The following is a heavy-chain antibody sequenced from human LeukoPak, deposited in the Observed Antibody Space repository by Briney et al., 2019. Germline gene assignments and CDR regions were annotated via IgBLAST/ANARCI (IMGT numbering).Heavy chain of an antibody. D-gene: IGHD6-19*01. CDR3: AKDISAVAGTVAFDI. CDR2: ISWNSGSI. CDR1: GFTFDDYA. J-gene: IGHJ3*02. V-gene: IGHV3-9*03. Sequence: PGRSLRLSCAASGFTFDDYAMHWVRQAPGKGLEWVSGISWNSGSIGYADSVKGRFTISRDNAKNSLYLQMNSLRAEDMALYYCAKDISAVAGTVAFDIWGQGTMVTVSS.